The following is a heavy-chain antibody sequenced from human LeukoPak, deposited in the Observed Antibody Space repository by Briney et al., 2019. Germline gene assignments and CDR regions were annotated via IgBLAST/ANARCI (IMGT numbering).Heavy chain of an antibody. CDR1: GGSFSGYY. Sequence: PSETLSLTCAVYGGSFSGYYWSWIRQPPGKGLEWIGEINHSGSTNYNPSLKSRVTISVDTSKNQFSLTLTSVTAADTAVYYCARDRGWPDDAFNIWGQGTMVTVSS. CDR3: ARDRGWPDDAFNI. CDR2: INHSGST. J-gene: IGHJ3*02. D-gene: IGHD6-19*01. V-gene: IGHV4-34*01.